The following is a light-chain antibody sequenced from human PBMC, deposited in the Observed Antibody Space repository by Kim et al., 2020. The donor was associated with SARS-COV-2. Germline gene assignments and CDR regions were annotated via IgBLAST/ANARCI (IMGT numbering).Light chain of an antibody. CDR2: YDS. CDR3: QVWDSSSDWV. CDR1: NLGSKS. J-gene: IGLJ3*02. V-gene: IGLV3-21*04. Sequence: VAPGKTARLTCGGKNLGSKSVHWYQQKPGQAPVVVIYYDSDRPSGIPERFSGSNSGNTATLTISRVEAGDEADYYCQVWDSSSDWVFGGGTQLTVL.